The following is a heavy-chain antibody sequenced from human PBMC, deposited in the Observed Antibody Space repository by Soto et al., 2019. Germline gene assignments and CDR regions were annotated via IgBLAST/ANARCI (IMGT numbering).Heavy chain of an antibody. CDR2: ISYDGSNK. CDR1: GFAFSSYG. Sequence: GGSLRLSCAASGFAFSSYGMHWVRQDTGKGLEWVAVISYDGSNKYYADSVKGRFTISRDNSKNTLYLQMNSLRAEDTAVYYCAKDLGSSWLRHYYYYGMDVWGQGTTVTVSS. J-gene: IGHJ6*02. CDR3: AKDLGSSWLRHYYYYGMDV. V-gene: IGHV3-30*18. D-gene: IGHD6-13*01.